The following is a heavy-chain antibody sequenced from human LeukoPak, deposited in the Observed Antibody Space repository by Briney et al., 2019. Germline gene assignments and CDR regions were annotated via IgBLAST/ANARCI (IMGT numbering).Heavy chain of an antibody. CDR3: ARDLRYFDWLLSDAFDI. Sequence: PSETLSLTCAVSGYSISSGYYRGWIRQPPGKGLEWIGSIYHSGSTYYNPSLKSRVTMSVDTSKNQFSLKLSSVTAADTAVYYCARDLRYFDWLLSDAFDIWGQGTMVTVSS. V-gene: IGHV4-38-2*02. CDR2: IYHSGST. D-gene: IGHD3-9*01. J-gene: IGHJ3*02. CDR1: GYSISSGYY.